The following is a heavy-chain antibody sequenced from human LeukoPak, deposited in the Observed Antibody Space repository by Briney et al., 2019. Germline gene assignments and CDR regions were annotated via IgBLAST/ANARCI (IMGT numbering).Heavy chain of an antibody. CDR2: INPSGGST. Sequence: ASVKVSCKASGYTFTSYYMHWVRQAPGQGLEWMGIINPSGGSTSYAQKFQGRVTMTRNTSISTAYMELSSLRSEDTAVYYCARVSTMVRGVRPKYYFDYWGQGTLVTVSS. V-gene: IGHV1-46*01. J-gene: IGHJ4*02. CDR1: GYTFTSYY. CDR3: ARVSTMVRGVRPKYYFDY. D-gene: IGHD3-10*01.